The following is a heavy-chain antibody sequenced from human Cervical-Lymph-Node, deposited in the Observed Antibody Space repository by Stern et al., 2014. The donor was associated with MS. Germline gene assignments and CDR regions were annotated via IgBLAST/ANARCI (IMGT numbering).Heavy chain of an antibody. D-gene: IGHD3-10*01. J-gene: IGHJ4*02. CDR2: ISYDGSDT. CDR1: GFTFSSYG. V-gene: IGHV3-30*18. CDR3: VKRGITEVRGVRLGDY. Sequence: VQLVESGGGVVQHGRSLRLTCTVSGFTFSSYGMHWVRQAPGKGLEWVSVISYDGSDTYYAESVKGRFTISRDNTKNTLYLEMRRLRREDPAVYYCVKRGITEVRGVRLGDYWGPGTLVIVSS.